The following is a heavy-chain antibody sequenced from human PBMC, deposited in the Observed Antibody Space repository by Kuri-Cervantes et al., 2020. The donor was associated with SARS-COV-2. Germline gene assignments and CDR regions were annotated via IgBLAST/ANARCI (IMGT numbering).Heavy chain of an antibody. CDR3: GRVSWLQLWHRYSDS. J-gene: IGHJ4*02. CDR2: INHSGST. V-gene: IGHV4-38-2*01. D-gene: IGHD5-24*01. Sequence: GSLRLSCAVSGYSISSGYYWSWIRQPPGKGLEWIGEINHSGSTNYNPSLKSRVTISVDTSKNQVSLRLTSATAADTAVYYCGRVSWLQLWHRYSDSWGQGTLVTVSS. CDR1: GYSISSGYY.